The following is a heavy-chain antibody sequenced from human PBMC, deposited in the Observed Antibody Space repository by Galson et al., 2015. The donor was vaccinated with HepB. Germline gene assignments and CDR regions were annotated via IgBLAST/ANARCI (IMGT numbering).Heavy chain of an antibody. CDR1: GFTFDDYA. CDR2: ICWNSGSI. J-gene: IGHJ5*02. Sequence: SLRLSCADSGFTFDDYAMHWVRQAPGKGLEGVSGICWNSGSIGYADSVKGRYTISRDNAKNSLYQQSNSLWAEDTALYYCAKDASGAAAGACLDPWGQGTLFTV. CDR3: AKDASGAAAGACLDP. V-gene: IGHV3-9*01. D-gene: IGHD6-13*01.